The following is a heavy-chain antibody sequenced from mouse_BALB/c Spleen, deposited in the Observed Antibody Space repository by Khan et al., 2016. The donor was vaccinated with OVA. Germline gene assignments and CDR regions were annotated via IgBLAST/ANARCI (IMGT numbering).Heavy chain of an antibody. CDR1: GLSLTGYG. Sequence: QVQLKQSGPGLVAPSQSLSITCTVSGLSLTGYGVNWVRQPPGKGLEWLGMIWGDGSTDYNSALKSRLSISKDNSKCQVFLIMNSLHTDDTDRYCLATEIYYDYEYYCAVRYWGQGTSVTVSS. V-gene: IGHV2-6-7*01. J-gene: IGHJ4*01. CDR3: ATEIYYDYEYYCAVRY. D-gene: IGHD2-4*01. CDR2: IWGDGST.